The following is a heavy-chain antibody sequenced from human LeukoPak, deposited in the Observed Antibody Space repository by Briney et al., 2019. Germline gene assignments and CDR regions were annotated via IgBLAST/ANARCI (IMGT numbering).Heavy chain of an antibody. D-gene: IGHD6-6*01. CDR1: GFTFSSYG. Sequence: PGGSLRLSCAASGFTFSSYGMSWVRQAPGKGLEWVSAISGSGGSTYYADSVKGRFTISRDNSKNTLYLQMNSLRAEDTAVYYCAKDLSYSSSSEQFDYWGQGTLVTVSS. CDR3: AKDLSYSSSSEQFDY. J-gene: IGHJ4*02. CDR2: ISGSGGST. V-gene: IGHV3-23*01.